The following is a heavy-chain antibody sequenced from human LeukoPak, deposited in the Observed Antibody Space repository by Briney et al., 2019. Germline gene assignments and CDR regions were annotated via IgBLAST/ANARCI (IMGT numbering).Heavy chain of an antibody. CDR1: GFTFDDYA. CDR2: ISWNSGSK. Sequence: PGGSLRLSCAASGFTFDDYAMHWVRQPPGKGLEWVTGISWNSGSKGYADSVKGRFTISRDNAKKSLYLQMNSLRAEDMAFYYCAKWNAYFYDSRGYLAHWGRGTLVTVSS. CDR3: AKWNAYFYDSRGYLAH. V-gene: IGHV3-9*03. J-gene: IGHJ4*02. D-gene: IGHD3-22*01.